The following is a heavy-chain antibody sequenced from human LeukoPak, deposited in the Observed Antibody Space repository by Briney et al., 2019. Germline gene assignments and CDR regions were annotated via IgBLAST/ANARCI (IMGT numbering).Heavy chain of an antibody. J-gene: IGHJ4*02. Sequence: SETLSLTCTVSGGSISSSSYYWGWIRQPPGKGLEWIGYIYNSGSTNYNPSLKSRVTISVDTSKNQFSLKLSSVTAADTAVYYCARGGRGGDFFDYWGQGTLVTVSP. CDR3: ARGGRGGDFFDY. D-gene: IGHD3-16*01. CDR2: IYNSGST. CDR1: GGSISSSSYY. V-gene: IGHV4-61*05.